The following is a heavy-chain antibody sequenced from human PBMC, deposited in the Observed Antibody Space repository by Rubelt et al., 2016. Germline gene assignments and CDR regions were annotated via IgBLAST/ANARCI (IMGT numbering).Heavy chain of an antibody. Sequence: VQLLESGGGLVQPGESLRLSCAASGFTFSSYAMSWVRQAPGMGLEWVAVTSHDGSVKYYADSAKGRFTISRDNSKNTLYMQRNSLRAEETAVYYCARDRAGGSFDYWGQGILVTVAS. J-gene: IGHJ4*02. CDR2: TSHDGSVK. D-gene: IGHD3-16*02. CDR3: ARDRAGGSFDY. CDR1: GFTFSSYA. V-gene: IGHV3-30*04.